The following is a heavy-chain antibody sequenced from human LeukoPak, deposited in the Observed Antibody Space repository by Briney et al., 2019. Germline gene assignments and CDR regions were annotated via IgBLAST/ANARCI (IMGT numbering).Heavy chain of an antibody. V-gene: IGHV4-4*07. Sequence: SETLSLTCTVSGGSISSYYWSWIRQPAGKGLEWIGRIYTSGSTNYNPSLKSRVTMSVDTSKNQFSLKLSSVTAADTAVYYCARAYYDFWSGGAYYFDYWGQGTLVTVSS. CDR2: IYTSGST. CDR1: GGSISSYY. J-gene: IGHJ4*02. CDR3: ARAYYDFWSGGAYYFDY. D-gene: IGHD3-3*01.